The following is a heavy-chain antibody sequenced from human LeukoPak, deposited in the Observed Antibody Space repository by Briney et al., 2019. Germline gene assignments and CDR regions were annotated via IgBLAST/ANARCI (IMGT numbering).Heavy chain of an antibody. CDR3: ARAYTGSFSGTLQY. V-gene: IGHV3-48*04. CDR1: GFTFSSYS. CDR2: ISPSGITT. J-gene: IGHJ4*02. D-gene: IGHD1-26*01. Sequence: PGGSLRLSCAASGFTFSSYSMNWVRQAPGKGLEWVSYISPSGITTYYTDSVKGRFTISRDNAKNSLSLQINSLRVDDTALYYCARAYTGSFSGTLQYWGRGTLVTVSS.